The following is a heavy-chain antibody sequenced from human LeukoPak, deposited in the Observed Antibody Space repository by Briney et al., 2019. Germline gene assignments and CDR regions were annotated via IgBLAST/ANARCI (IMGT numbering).Heavy chain of an antibody. D-gene: IGHD3-10*01. CDR2: VKSKTDGGTT. J-gene: IGHJ4*02. V-gene: IGHV3-15*01. CDR3: ATGYGSGNACDY. Sequence: GGSLRLSCAASGFTFTNAWTSWVRQAPGRGLEWVGLVKSKTDGGTTVYATPVKGRFTISKDDSKNTVYLQMNSLKTEDTALYYCATGYGSGNACDYWGQGTLVTVSS. CDR1: GFTFTNAW.